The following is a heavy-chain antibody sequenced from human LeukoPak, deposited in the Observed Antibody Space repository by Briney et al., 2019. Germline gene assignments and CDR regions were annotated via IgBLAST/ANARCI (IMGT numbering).Heavy chain of an antibody. D-gene: IGHD3-22*01. Sequence: GASLRLSCAASGFTFSSYTMSWVRQAPGKGLEWVSAISGSGGSTYYADSVKGRFTISRDNSKNALYLQMNSLRAEDTAVYYCAKVSYYYDFKGHPSIDAFDIWGQGTMVTVSS. V-gene: IGHV3-23*01. CDR1: GFTFSSYT. J-gene: IGHJ3*02. CDR2: ISGSGGST. CDR3: AKVSYYYDFKGHPSIDAFDI.